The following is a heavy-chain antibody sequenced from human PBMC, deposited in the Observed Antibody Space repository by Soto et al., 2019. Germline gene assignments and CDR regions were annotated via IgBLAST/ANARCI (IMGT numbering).Heavy chain of an antibody. CDR2: INHSGST. Sequence: SETLSLTCAVYGGSFSGYYWSWIRQPPGKGLEWIGEINHSGSTNYNPSLKSRVTISVDTSKNQFSLKLSSVTAADTAVHYCASIMVRGVGEHEDTDYWGQGILVTVSS. J-gene: IGHJ4*02. D-gene: IGHD3-10*01. V-gene: IGHV4-34*01. CDR1: GGSFSGYY. CDR3: ASIMVRGVGEHEDTDY.